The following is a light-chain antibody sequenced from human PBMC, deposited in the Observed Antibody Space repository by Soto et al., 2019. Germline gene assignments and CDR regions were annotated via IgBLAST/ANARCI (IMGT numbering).Light chain of an antibody. CDR1: SSDVGGYNY. J-gene: IGLJ2*01. V-gene: IGLV2-11*01. CDR3: CSYAGSYTFV. Sequence: QSALTQPRSVSGSPGQSVTISCTGTSSDVGGYNYVSWYQQHPGKAPKLMIYDVSKRPSGAPDRFSGSKSGNTASLTISGLQAEDEADYYCCSYAGSYTFVFGGGTQLTVL. CDR2: DVS.